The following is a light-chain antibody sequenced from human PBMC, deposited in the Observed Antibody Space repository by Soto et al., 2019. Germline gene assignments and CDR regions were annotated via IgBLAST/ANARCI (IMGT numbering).Light chain of an antibody. CDR3: QQYYDWPIT. CDR2: GAS. CDR1: QSVSSSY. Sequence: EIVLTQSPGTLSLSPGERATLSCRASQSVSSSYLAWYQQKPGQAPRLLIYGASNRATGIPDRFSGSGSGTEFTLTISSLQSEDFAVYYCQQYYDWPITFGQGTRLE. V-gene: IGKV3-20*01. J-gene: IGKJ5*01.